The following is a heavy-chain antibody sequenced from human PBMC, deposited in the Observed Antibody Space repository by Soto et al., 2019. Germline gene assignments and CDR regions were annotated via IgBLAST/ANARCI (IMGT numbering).Heavy chain of an antibody. D-gene: IGHD5-18*01. J-gene: IGHJ5*02. CDR3: ARGAGYSYGSDVYNWFDP. CDR2: IYYSGST. CDR1: GGSISSSSYY. Sequence: PSETLSLTCTVSGGSISSSSYYWGWIRQPPGKGLEWIGSIYYSGSTYYNPSLKSRVTICVDTSKNQFSLKLSSVTAADTAVYYCARGAGYSYGSDVYNWFDPLGQGTLVT. V-gene: IGHV4-39*01.